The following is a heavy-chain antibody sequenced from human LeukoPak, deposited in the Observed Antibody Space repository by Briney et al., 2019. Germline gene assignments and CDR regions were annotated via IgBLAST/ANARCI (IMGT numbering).Heavy chain of an antibody. D-gene: IGHD4-11*01. CDR1: GGTFSSYA. J-gene: IGHJ6*02. Sequence: VASVKVSCKASGGTFSSYAISWVRQAPGQGLEWMGWINTNTGNPTYAQGFTGRFVFSLDTSVSTAYLQISSLKAEDTAVYYCARDLSNTHIPYYYYYGMDVWGQGTTVTVSS. CDR2: INTNTGNP. CDR3: ARDLSNTHIPYYYYYGMDV. V-gene: IGHV7-4-1*02.